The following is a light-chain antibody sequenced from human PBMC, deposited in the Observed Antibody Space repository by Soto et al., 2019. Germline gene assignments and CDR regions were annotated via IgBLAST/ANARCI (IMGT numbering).Light chain of an antibody. Sequence: SYELTQPPSVSVAPGQTARITCGGNNIGSKSVHWYQQKPGQAPVLVVYGDSDRPSGIPERFSGSNSGNTATLTISRVEAGDEADYCCQVWDSSSDHYVFGTGTKVTVL. J-gene: IGLJ1*01. CDR3: QVWDSSSDHYV. CDR1: NIGSKS. CDR2: GDS. V-gene: IGLV3-21*02.